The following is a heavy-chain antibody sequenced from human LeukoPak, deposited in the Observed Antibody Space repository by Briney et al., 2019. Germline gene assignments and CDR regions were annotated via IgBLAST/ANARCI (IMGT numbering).Heavy chain of an antibody. D-gene: IGHD6-19*01. CDR3: ATLPNSGIAVAGDY. Sequence: GGSLRLSCAASGFTFSDYNMRWIRQAPGKGLEWVSSISRSGSTKYYADSVKGRFTISRDNSKNTLYLQMNSLRAEDTAVYYCATLPNSGIAVAGDYWGQGTLVTVSS. CDR2: ISRSGSTK. CDR1: GFTFSDYN. J-gene: IGHJ4*02. V-gene: IGHV3-11*04.